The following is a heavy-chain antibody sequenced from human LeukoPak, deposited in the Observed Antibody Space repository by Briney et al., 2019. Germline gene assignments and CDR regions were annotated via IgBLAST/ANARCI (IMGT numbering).Heavy chain of an antibody. CDR1: GGSFSGYY. CDR3: ARSGSYGVYFDY. J-gene: IGHJ4*02. V-gene: IGHV4-34*01. D-gene: IGHD5-18*01. CDR2: INHSGST. Sequence: SETLSLTCAVYGGSFSGYYWSWIRQPPGKGLEWIGEINHSGSTNYNPSLKSRVTISVDTSKNQFSLKLSSVTAADTAVYYCARSGSYGVYFDYWGQGTLVTVSS.